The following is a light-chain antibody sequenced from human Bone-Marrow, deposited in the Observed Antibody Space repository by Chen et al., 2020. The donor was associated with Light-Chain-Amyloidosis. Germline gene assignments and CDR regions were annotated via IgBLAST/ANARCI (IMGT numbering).Light chain of an antibody. V-gene: IGLV3-1*01. J-gene: IGLJ1*01. CDR1: RLGDKF. CDR2: QHK. CDR3: QAWASNTGV. Sequence: SYELTQPPSVSVSPGQTVRIACFGDRLGDKFVSWYQQKPGQSPVLVLYQHKRRPSGIPERFSGSNSGNTATLTIRGTQAVDEADYYCQAWASNTGVFGTGTRVTVL.